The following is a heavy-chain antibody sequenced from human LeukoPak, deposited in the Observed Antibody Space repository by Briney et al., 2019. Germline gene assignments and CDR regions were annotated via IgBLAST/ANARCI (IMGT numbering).Heavy chain of an antibody. Sequence: GGSLRLSCSASGFAFSTYAMHWVRQAPRKGLEYVSGISDSGGSTYYADSVQGRFTISRDNSKNTLYLQMNSLRAEDMAVYYCAREGHYYDSSVNDAFDIWGQGTMVTVSS. CDR2: ISDSGGST. J-gene: IGHJ3*02. V-gene: IGHV3-64*04. CDR3: AREGHYYDSSVNDAFDI. D-gene: IGHD3-22*01. CDR1: GFAFSTYA.